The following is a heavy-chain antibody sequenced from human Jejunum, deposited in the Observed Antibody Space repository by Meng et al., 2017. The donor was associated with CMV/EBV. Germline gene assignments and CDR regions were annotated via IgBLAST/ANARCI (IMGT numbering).Heavy chain of an antibody. J-gene: IGHJ4*02. Sequence: KGSGYTFSSSAIQWVRQAPGQRLEWMGWINAGNGNTKYSEKFQGRVTITGDTSASTAYMDLSSLTSEDTAVYYCARDRNWGPGTSDYWGQGTLVTVSS. CDR2: INAGNGNT. CDR1: GYTFSSSA. CDR3: ARDRNWGPGTSDY. V-gene: IGHV1-3*01. D-gene: IGHD7-27*01.